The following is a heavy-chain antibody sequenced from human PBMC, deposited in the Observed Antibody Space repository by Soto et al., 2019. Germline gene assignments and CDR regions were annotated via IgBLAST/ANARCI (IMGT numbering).Heavy chain of an antibody. CDR1: GGTFSSYA. V-gene: IGHV1-69*12. CDR2: IIPIFGTA. D-gene: IGHD3-22*01. Sequence: QVQLVQSGAEVKKPGSSVKVSCKASGGTFSSYAITWVRQAPGQGLEWMGGIIPIFGTANYAQKFQGRVTITADESTITAYMELSSLRSEDTAVYYCASDMGASSGYYPYWFDPWGQGTLVTVSS. J-gene: IGHJ5*02. CDR3: ASDMGASSGYYPYWFDP.